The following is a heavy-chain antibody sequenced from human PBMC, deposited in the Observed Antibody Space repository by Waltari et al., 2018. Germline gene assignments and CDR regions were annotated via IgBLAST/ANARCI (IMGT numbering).Heavy chain of an antibody. J-gene: IGHJ6*02. Sequence: QVQLQQWGAGLLKPSETLSLTCAVYGGSFSGYYWSWIRQPPGKGLEWIGEINHSGSTNYNPSRKSRVTISVDTAKNQFSLKLSSVTAADTAVYYCAKKSSMHGYGMDVWGQGTTVTVSS. V-gene: IGHV4-34*01. CDR1: GGSFSGYY. D-gene: IGHD6-13*01. CDR2: INHSGST. CDR3: AKKSSMHGYGMDV.